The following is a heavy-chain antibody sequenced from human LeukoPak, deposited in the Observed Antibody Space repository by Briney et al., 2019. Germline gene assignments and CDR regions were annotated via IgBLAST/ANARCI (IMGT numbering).Heavy chain of an antibody. J-gene: IGHJ4*02. CDR1: GGSISSSSYL. CDR2: ISYSGST. V-gene: IGHV4-39*01. Sequence: SETLSLTCTVSGGSISSSSYLWGWIRQPPGKGPGWIGSISYSGSTYYNPSLKSRVTISVGTSKNQFSLKLNSVTAADTAVYYRARSVNIVVEYYFDYWGQGTLVTVSS. D-gene: IGHD2-15*01. CDR3: ARSVNIVVEYYFDY.